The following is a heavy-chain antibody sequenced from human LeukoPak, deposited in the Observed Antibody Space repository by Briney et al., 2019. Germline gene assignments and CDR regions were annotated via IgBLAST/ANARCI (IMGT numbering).Heavy chain of an antibody. Sequence: ASVKVSCKASGYTFTSYGISWVRQAPGQGLEWMGWISAYNGNTNYAQKFQGRVTMTRDTSISTAYMELSRLRSDDTAVYYCARVHGSGSYYYMDVWGKGTTVTVSS. CDR3: ARVHGSGSYYYMDV. CDR1: GYTFTSYG. D-gene: IGHD3-10*01. V-gene: IGHV1-18*01. J-gene: IGHJ6*03. CDR2: ISAYNGNT.